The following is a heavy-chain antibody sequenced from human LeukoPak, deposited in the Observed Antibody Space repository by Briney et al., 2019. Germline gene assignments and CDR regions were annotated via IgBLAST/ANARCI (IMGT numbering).Heavy chain of an antibody. J-gene: IGHJ4*02. V-gene: IGHV4-59*01. D-gene: IGHD3-10*01. Sequence: NTSETLSLTCTVSGGSISSYYWSWIRQPPGKGLEWIGYIYYSGSTNYNPSLKSRVTISVDTSKNQFSLKLSSVTAADKAVYYCARGLYGSGSYPGYWGQGTLVTVSS. CDR1: GGSISSYY. CDR3: ARGLYGSGSYPGY. CDR2: IYYSGST.